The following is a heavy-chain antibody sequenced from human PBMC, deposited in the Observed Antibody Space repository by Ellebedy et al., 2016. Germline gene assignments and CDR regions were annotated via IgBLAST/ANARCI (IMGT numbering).Heavy chain of an antibody. CDR3: VKDSEVAVAGGCFDY. CDR2: ISSNGGST. CDR1: GFTFSSYA. V-gene: IGHV3-64D*06. D-gene: IGHD6-19*01. Sequence: GGSLRLSCSASGFTFSSYAMHWVRQAPGKGLEYVSAISSNGGSTYYADSVKGRFTISRDNSKNTLYLQMSSLRAEDTAVYYCVKDSEVAVAGGCFDYWGQGTLVTVSS. J-gene: IGHJ4*02.